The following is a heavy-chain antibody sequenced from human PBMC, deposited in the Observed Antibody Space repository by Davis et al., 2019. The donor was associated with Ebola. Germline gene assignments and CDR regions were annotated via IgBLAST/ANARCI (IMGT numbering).Heavy chain of an antibody. V-gene: IGHV3-23*01. D-gene: IGHD6-19*01. CDR3: AKRATVKVAGPNYYNAMDA. CDR1: GFTFSTYA. CDR2: ISGSGGDP. J-gene: IGHJ6*04. Sequence: PGGSLRLSCAGSGFTFSTYAMTWVRQAPGKGLEWVSRISGSGGDPHYADSVKGRFTISRDNSKNTLYLQMNSLRAEDTAVFYCAKRATVKVAGPNYYNAMDAWGKGTTVTVSS.